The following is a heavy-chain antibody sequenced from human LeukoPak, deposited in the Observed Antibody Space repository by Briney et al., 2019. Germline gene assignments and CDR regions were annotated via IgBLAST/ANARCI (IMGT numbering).Heavy chain of an antibody. CDR1: GGSISSGGYY. Sequence: SSETLSLTCTVSGGSISSGGYYWSWIRQHPGKGLEWIGYIYYSGSTYYNPSLKSRVTISVVTSKNQFSLKLSSVTAADTAVYYCARAPPTGYSGYVYGMDVWGQGTTVTVSS. CDR2: IYYSGST. V-gene: IGHV4-31*03. J-gene: IGHJ6*02. D-gene: IGHD5-12*01. CDR3: ARAPPTGYSGYVYGMDV.